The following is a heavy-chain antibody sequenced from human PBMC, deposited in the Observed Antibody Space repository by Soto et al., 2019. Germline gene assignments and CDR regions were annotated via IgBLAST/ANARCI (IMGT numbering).Heavy chain of an antibody. D-gene: IGHD3-10*01. CDR2: INTKFGDT. CDR1: GYTFTAYY. Sequence: QVQLVQSGAEVKEPGDSVRVSCEASGYTFTAYYIHWVRQAPGQGIEWIGWINTKFGDTTYAQDFQGRVSMTRDMSVSTVYMELSRLTSDDTAIYYGARNMDYYHGPGSGNGHGFWGQGTAVTVFS. CDR3: ARNMDYYHGPGSGNGHGF. V-gene: IGHV1-2*02. J-gene: IGHJ6*02.